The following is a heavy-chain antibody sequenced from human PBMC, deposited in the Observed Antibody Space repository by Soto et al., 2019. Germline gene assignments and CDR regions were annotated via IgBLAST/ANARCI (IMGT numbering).Heavy chain of an antibody. CDR1: GGSISSYY. Sequence: SETLSLTCTVSGGSISSYYWSWIRQPPGKGLEWIGYIYYSGSTNYNPSLKSRVTISVDTSKNQFSLKLSSVTAADTAVYYCARQVRFLEWLETYYFDYWGQGTLVTVSS. CDR2: IYYSGST. D-gene: IGHD3-3*01. J-gene: IGHJ4*02. CDR3: ARQVRFLEWLETYYFDY. V-gene: IGHV4-59*08.